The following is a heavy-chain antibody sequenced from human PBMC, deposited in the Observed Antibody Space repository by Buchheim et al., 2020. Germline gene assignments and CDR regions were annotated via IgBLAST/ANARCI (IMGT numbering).Heavy chain of an antibody. CDR3: AREWTPGFDY. J-gene: IGHJ4*02. D-gene: IGHD3/OR15-3a*01. Sequence: QVQLQESGPGLVKPSETLSLTCTVSGASISTYSWTWIPQPPGTGLEWIGYFYYSWSTNYNPSLKSRVTISVHTSKNQFSLQLSSVTAADTAVYYCAREWTPGFDYWGQGTL. V-gene: IGHV4-59*01. CDR1: GASISTYS. CDR2: FYYSWST.